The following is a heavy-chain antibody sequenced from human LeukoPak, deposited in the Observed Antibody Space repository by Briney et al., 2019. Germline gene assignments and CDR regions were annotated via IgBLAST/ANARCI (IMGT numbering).Heavy chain of an antibody. J-gene: IGHJ4*02. V-gene: IGHV3-30*18. CDR1: GFTFSSYG. CDR2: ISYDGSNK. D-gene: IGHD3-22*01. CDR3: AKGDYYDSSGYYYDY. Sequence: GRSLRLSCAASGFTFSSYGMHWVRQAPGKGLEWVAVISYDGSNKYYADSVKGRFTISRDNSKNTLYLQMNSLRAEDTAAYYCAKGDYYDSSGYYYDYWGQGTLVTVSS.